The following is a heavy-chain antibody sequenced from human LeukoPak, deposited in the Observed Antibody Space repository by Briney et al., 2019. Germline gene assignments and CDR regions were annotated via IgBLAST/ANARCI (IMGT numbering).Heavy chain of an antibody. D-gene: IGHD3-22*01. CDR2: ISGGGGST. CDR3: AGAGHYYDSSYDY. CDR1: GFTFSSYA. J-gene: IGHJ4*02. V-gene: IGHV3-23*01. Sequence: PGGSLRLSCAASGFTFSSYAMSWVRQAPGKGLEWVSAISGGGGSTYYADSVKGRFTISRDNSKNTLYLQMNSLRAEDTAVYYCAGAGHYYDSSYDYWGQGTLVTVSS.